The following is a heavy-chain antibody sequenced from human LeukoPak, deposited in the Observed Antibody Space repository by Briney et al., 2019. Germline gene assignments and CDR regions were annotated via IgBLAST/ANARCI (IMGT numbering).Heavy chain of an antibody. J-gene: IGHJ4*02. CDR3: ASRLYSSGWYVDY. CDR2: IYYSGST. Sequence: PSETLSLTCTISGGSISSNNYYWAWIRQPPGKGLEWIGSIYYSGSTYYNPSLKSRVTISVDTSKNQFSLKLSSVTAADTAVYYCASRLYSSGWYVDYWGQGTLVTVSS. D-gene: IGHD6-19*01. CDR1: GGSISSNNYY. V-gene: IGHV4-39*07.